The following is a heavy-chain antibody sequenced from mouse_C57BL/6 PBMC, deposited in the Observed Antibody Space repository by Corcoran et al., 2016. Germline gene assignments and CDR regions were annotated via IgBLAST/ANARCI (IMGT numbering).Heavy chain of an antibody. Sequence: EVQLQQSVAELVRPGASVKLSCTASGFNIKNTYMNWVKQRPEQGLEWIGRIDPANGNTKYAPKFQGKATITADTSSNTAYLQLSILTSEDTAIYYCARYCSYAMDYWGQGTSVTVSS. J-gene: IGHJ4*01. V-gene: IGHV14-3*01. CDR1: GFNIKNTY. CDR3: ARYCSYAMDY. CDR2: IDPANGNT.